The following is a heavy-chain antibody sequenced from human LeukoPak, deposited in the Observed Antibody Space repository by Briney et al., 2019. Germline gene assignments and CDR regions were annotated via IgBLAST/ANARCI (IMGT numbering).Heavy chain of an antibody. CDR1: GYTFTSYY. J-gene: IGHJ4*02. V-gene: IGHV1-46*01. Sequence: ASVKVSCKASGYTFTSYYMHWVRQAPGQGLEWMGIINPSGGSTSYAQKFQGRVTMTRDTSISTAYMELSRLRSDDTAVYYCARDLWAGDDSSGYYLDYWGQGTLVTVSS. CDR3: ARDLWAGDDSSGYYLDY. CDR2: INPSGGST. D-gene: IGHD3-22*01.